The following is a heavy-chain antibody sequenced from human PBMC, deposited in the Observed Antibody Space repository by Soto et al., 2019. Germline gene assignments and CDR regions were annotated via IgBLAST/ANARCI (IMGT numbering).Heavy chain of an antibody. CDR1: GYTFTSYA. Sequence: QVQLVQSGAEVKKPGASVKVSCKASGYTFTSYAMHWVRQAPGQRLEWMGWINAGHGNTKYSQKCQGRVTITRDTSASTAYMELSSLRSEDTAVYYCARDHAGANDAFDIWGQGTMVTFSS. J-gene: IGHJ3*02. V-gene: IGHV1-3*01. CDR2: INAGHGNT. CDR3: ARDHAGANDAFDI.